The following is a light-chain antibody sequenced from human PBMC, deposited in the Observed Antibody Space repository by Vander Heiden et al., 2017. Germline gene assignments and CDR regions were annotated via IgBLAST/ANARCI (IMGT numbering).Light chain of an antibody. CDR1: GDIDVGTYR. J-gene: IGLJ3*02. Sequence: AVLTRPSSTSASPGASASTTCTFSGDIDVGTYRIYWYQQEPGSPPQYLLRHNPAPDKQQRSGVPSRFSGSKDASTNAWILLISGLQSEDEADYYCLIWHTSAWVFGGGTKLTVL. V-gene: IGLV5-45*02. CDR3: LIWHTSAWV. CDR2: HNPAPDK.